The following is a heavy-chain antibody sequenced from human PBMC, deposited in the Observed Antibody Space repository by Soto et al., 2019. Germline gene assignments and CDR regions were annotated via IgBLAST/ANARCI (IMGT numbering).Heavy chain of an antibody. J-gene: IGHJ5*02. V-gene: IGHV1-18*01. CDR2: ISLYSDGT. D-gene: IGHD2-2*01. CDR3: ARVVPGAEAWFGP. Sequence: ASVKFSCKASGGNFSNYGITWVRQAPGQPLEWLGWISLYSDGTNYAQKFQGRVSMTTDTSTTTAYMELRSLRSDDTAVYYCARVVPGAEAWFGPWGQGTLVTVSS. CDR1: GGNFSNYG.